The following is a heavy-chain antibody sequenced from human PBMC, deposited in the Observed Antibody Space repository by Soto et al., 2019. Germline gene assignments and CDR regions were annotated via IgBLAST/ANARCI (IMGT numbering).Heavy chain of an antibody. V-gene: IGHV4-34*01. CDR1: GGSFSGYF. Sequence: QVQLQQWGAGLLKPSETLSLSCAVYGGSFSGYFWSWIRQPPGKGLEWIGEINDSGSIIYNPSLKSRVTILVDTSKNQFSLNLSSVTAADTAVYYCARFVGATNEIWGSPRDYWGQGTLVTVSS. J-gene: IGHJ4*02. D-gene: IGHD3-16*01. CDR3: ARFVGATNEIWGSPRDY. CDR2: INDSGSI.